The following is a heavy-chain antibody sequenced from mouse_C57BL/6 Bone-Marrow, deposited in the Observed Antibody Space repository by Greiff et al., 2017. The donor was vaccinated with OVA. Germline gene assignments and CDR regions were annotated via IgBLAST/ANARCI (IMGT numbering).Heavy chain of an antibody. D-gene: IGHD1-1*01. CDR1: GFTFSDYG. V-gene: IGHV5-15*01. CDR2: ISNLAYSI. J-gene: IGHJ3*01. Sequence: EVQVVESGGGLVQPGGSLKLSCAASGFTFSDYGMAWVRQAPRKGPEWVAFISNLAYSIYYADTVTGRFTISRENAKNTLYLEMSSLRSEDTAMYYCAREGITTVVAPGFAYWGQGTLVTVSA. CDR3: AREGITTVVAPGFAY.